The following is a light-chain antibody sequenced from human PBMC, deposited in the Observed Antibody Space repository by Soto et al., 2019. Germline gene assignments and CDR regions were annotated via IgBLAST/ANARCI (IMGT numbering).Light chain of an antibody. CDR2: STN. V-gene: IGLV1-44*01. CDR3: AAWDGSLNVVL. Sequence: QSALTQPPSASGTPGQRVTISCSGSSSNIGSNTVNWYQQFPGSAPKLLMYSTNQRPSGVPDRFSGSKSGTSASLAISGLQSEDEADYYCAAWDGSLNVVLFGGGTKVNVL. J-gene: IGLJ2*01. CDR1: SSNIGSNT.